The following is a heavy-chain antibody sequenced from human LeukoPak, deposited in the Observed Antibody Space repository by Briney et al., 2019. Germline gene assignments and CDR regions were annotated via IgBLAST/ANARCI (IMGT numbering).Heavy chain of an antibody. CDR2: ISGSGDST. J-gene: IGHJ4*02. CDR3: AKDRLLNCRGDCYIFDY. Sequence: GGSLRLSCVASGFTLRSYVMNWVRQTPGKGLEWVSSISGSGDSTFYADSVKGRVSIPRHNSKNTLYLQVNGLRTEDTAVYYCAKDRLLNCRGDCYIFDYWGQGTVVTVSS. D-gene: IGHD2-21*02. CDR1: GFTLRSYV. V-gene: IGHV3-23*01.